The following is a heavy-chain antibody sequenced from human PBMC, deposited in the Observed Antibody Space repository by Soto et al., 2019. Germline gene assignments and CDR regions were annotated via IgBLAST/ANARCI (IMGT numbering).Heavy chain of an antibody. D-gene: IGHD2-15*01. Sequence: QLQLQESGPGLVKPSETLSLTCTVSGGSISSGRYYWGWIRQPPGKGLEWIGSIYYSGSTYSNPSLKSRVTIFVDTSKNQFSLRLSSVTAADTAVYYCARHSDCSGGSCYSEYFAVGNWCDPWGQGTLVTVSS. J-gene: IGHJ5*02. CDR3: ARHSDCSGGSCYSEYFAVGNWCDP. CDR2: IYYSGST. CDR1: GGSISSGRYY. V-gene: IGHV4-39*01.